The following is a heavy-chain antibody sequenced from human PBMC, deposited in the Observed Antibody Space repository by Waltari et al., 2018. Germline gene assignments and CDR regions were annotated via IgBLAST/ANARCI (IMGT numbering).Heavy chain of an antibody. J-gene: IGHJ4*02. Sequence: EVQLVESGGGLVQPGGSLRPSCSASGFTRRSFWMNWVRQTPGKGLEWVAGIKQDGSEKYYADSVKGRFTISRDNAKNSLCLQMNSLRAEDTAVYYCATSGWYCFDYWGQGTLVTVSS. CDR3: ATSGWYCFDY. CDR2: IKQDGSEK. V-gene: IGHV3-7*01. CDR1: GFTRRSFW. D-gene: IGHD6-19*01.